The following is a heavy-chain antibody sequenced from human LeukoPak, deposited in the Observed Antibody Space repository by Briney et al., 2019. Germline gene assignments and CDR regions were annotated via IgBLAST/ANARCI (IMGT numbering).Heavy chain of an antibody. CDR2: IKPDGSEK. CDR3: AKGEDRLWSGYSFDY. CDR1: GFSFNTYW. D-gene: IGHD3-3*01. Sequence: GGSLRLSCSASGFSFNTYWMSWVRQAPGKGLEWVASIKPDGSEKYYMDSVKGRFTISRDNSKNTLYLQMNSLRAEDTAVYYCAKGEDRLWSGYSFDYWGQGTLVTVSS. V-gene: IGHV3-7*03. J-gene: IGHJ4*02.